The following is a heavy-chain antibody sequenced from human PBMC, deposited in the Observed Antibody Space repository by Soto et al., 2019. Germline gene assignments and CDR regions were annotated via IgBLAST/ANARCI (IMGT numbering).Heavy chain of an antibody. CDR2: MTGDGRTT. V-gene: IGHV3-74*03. CDR3: ATAEVDY. CDR1: GFTFGDYW. Sequence: EVQLVESGGGLVQPGGSLRLSCAASGFTFGDYWMHWVRQPPGKGPEWVSRMTGDGRTTQYADSVKGRFTASRDNANSTLYLQMNSLRAEDTAVYYCATAEVDYWGPGTLVTVSS. J-gene: IGHJ4*02.